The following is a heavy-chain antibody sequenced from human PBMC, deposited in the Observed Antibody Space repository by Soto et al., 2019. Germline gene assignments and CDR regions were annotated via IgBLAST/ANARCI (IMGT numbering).Heavy chain of an antibody. Sequence: GGSLRLSCAASGFSFSSSVMTWVRQTPGRGLEWVSAISADDGRTYYADSVRGRFTISRDNSKNTLFLQMDSLRAEDTAVYYCTKCIEWAPNYGDQGARVTVSS. CDR2: ISADDGRT. D-gene: IGHD1-26*01. J-gene: IGHJ4*02. CDR1: GFSFSSSV. V-gene: IGHV3-23*01. CDR3: TKCIEWAPNY.